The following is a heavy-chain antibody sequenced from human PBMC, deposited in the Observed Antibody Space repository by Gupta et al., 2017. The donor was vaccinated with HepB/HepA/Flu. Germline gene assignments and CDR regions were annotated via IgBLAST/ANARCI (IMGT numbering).Heavy chain of an antibody. CDR2: INHSGST. Sequence: QVQLPQWGAGLLKPSETLSLTCAVYGGSFSGYYWSWIRQPPGKGLEWIGEINHSGSTNYNPSLKSRVTISVDTSKNQFSLKLSSVTAADTAVYYCARGHCSSTSCYIGGEYYFDYWGQGTLVTVSS. D-gene: IGHD2-2*02. V-gene: IGHV4-34*01. J-gene: IGHJ4*02. CDR1: GGSFSGYY. CDR3: ARGHCSSTSCYIGGEYYFDY.